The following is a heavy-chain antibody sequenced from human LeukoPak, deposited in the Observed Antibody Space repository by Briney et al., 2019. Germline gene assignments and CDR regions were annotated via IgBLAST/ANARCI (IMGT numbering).Heavy chain of an antibody. CDR2: IYYSGTT. CDR3: ARQTGSGLFILP. CDR1: GASISTSSYY. J-gene: IGHJ4*02. Sequence: SETLSLTCSVSGASISTSSYYWGWIRQSPGKGLEWIGSIYYSGTTYYNASLKSQVSISIDTSKNQFSLRLTSVTAADTAVYYCARQTGSGLFILPGGQGTLVTVSS. D-gene: IGHD3/OR15-3a*01. V-gene: IGHV4-39*01.